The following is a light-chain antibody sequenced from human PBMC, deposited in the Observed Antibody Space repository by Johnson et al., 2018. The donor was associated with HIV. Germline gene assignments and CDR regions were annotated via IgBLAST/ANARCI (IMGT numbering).Light chain of an antibody. V-gene: IGLV1-51*02. J-gene: IGLJ1*01. Sequence: SVLTQPPSVSAAPGQMVSISCSGSSSNIGKNYVSWYQQFPGTAPKLLIHENKKRPSGIPDRFSGSKSGTSATLDITGLQTGDEADYYCGTWDSSLSAGFYVFGAGTKVTVL. CDR1: SSNIGKNY. CDR3: GTWDSSLSAGFYV. CDR2: ENK.